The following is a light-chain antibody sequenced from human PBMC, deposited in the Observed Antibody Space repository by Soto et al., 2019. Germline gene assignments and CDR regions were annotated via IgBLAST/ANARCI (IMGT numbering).Light chain of an antibody. J-gene: IGKJ1*01. V-gene: IGKV3-15*01. Sequence: ILMTQSSATLSVSPGERATLSWRASQSVSSNLAWYQQKPGQPPRLLIYGASTRATGIPARFSGSGSGTECTLTISSLQSEDFAVYYCQQYNNWPGTFGQGTKVDIK. CDR1: QSVSSN. CDR2: GAS. CDR3: QQYNNWPGT.